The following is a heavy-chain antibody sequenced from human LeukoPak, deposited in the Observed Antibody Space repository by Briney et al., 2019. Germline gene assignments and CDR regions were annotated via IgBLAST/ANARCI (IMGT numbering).Heavy chain of an antibody. D-gene: IGHD5-18*01. CDR2: VSYDGTKI. Sequence: GGSLRLSCATSGFTLTSYTMHWVRQAPGKGLEWVSVVSYDGTKISYADSVKGRFTMSRDISKNTLYLQMNSLKPGDSALYYCARDRVQIWSYVGTFDSWGQGTLVTVSS. CDR3: ARDRVQIWSYVGTFDS. J-gene: IGHJ4*02. CDR1: GFTLTSYT. V-gene: IGHV3-30-3*01.